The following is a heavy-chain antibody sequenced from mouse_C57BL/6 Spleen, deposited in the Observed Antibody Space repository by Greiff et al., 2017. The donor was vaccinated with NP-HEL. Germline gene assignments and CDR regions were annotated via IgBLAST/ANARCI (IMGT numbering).Heavy chain of an antibody. CDR1: GYTFTSYW. Sequence: QVQLQQPGAELVRPGSSVKLSCKASGYTFTSYWMHWVKQRPIQGLEWIGNIDPSDSETHYTQKFKDKATLTVDKSSSTAYMQLSSLTSEDSAVYYCARGPLLHAMDYWGQGTSVTVSS. CDR2: IDPSDSET. CDR3: ARGPLLHAMDY. V-gene: IGHV1-52*01. J-gene: IGHJ4*01. D-gene: IGHD2-1*01.